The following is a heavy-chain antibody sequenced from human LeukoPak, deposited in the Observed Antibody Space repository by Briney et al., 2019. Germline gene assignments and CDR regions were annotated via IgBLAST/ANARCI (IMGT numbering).Heavy chain of an antibody. Sequence: PGGSLRLSCAASGLTFRTYAMSWVRQSPGRGLEWVSAISGSGSSIHYADSVNGRFTISRDNSKNTLYLQMNSLRGEDTAVYYCAKGGYSNAFDYWAQGTLVTVSS. V-gene: IGHV3-23*01. CDR3: AKGGYSNAFDY. J-gene: IGHJ4*02. CDR1: GLTFRTYA. CDR2: ISGSGSSI. D-gene: IGHD4-11*01.